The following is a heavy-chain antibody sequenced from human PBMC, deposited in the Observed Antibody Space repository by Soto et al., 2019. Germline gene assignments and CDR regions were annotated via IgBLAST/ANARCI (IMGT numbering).Heavy chain of an antibody. V-gene: IGHV1-18*04. Sequence: ASVKVSCKASGYTFTSYGISWVRQAPGQGLEWMGWISAYNGNTNYAQKLQGRVTMTTDTSTSTAYMELRSLRSDDTAVYYCARVGSPLGGYCSSTSCYLDSWGQGTLVTVSS. CDR3: ARVGSPLGGYCSSTSCYLDS. J-gene: IGHJ4*02. D-gene: IGHD2-2*01. CDR1: GYTFTSYG. CDR2: ISAYNGNT.